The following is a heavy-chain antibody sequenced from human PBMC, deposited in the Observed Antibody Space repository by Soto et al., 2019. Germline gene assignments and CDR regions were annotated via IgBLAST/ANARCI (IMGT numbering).Heavy chain of an antibody. CDR2: INHSGST. Sequence: LETLSLTCAVYGGSFSGYYWSWIRQPPGKGLEWIGEINHSGSTNYNPSLKSRVTISVDTSKNQFSLKLSSVTAADTAVYYCASNSLGYSSSWYASDWFDPWGQGTLVTVSS. V-gene: IGHV4-34*01. CDR1: GGSFSGYY. D-gene: IGHD6-13*01. CDR3: ASNSLGYSSSWYASDWFDP. J-gene: IGHJ5*02.